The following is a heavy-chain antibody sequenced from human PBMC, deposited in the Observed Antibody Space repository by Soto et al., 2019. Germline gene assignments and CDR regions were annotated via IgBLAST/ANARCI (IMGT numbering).Heavy chain of an antibody. J-gene: IGHJ5*02. CDR3: AREGYDSSGYYLVDNWFDP. D-gene: IGHD3-22*01. CDR1: GFTFSSYA. Sequence: GGSLRLSCAASGFTFSSYAMHWVRQAPGKGLEWVAVISYDGSNKYYADSVKGRFTTSRDNSKNTLYLQMNSLRAEDTAVYYCAREGYDSSGYYLVDNWFDPWGQGTLVTVAS. CDR2: ISYDGSNK. V-gene: IGHV3-30-3*01.